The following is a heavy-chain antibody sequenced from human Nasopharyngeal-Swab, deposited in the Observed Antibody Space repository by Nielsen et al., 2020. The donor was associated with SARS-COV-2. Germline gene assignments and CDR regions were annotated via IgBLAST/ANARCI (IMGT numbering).Heavy chain of an antibody. CDR3: ASEGTMTSYYYYGMDV. Sequence: VRQMPGKGLEWVSSISSSSSYIYYADSAKGRFTISRDNAKNSLYLQMNSLRAEDTAVYYCASEGTMTSYYYYGMDVWGQGTTVTVSS. J-gene: IGHJ6*02. D-gene: IGHD4-17*01. V-gene: IGHV3-21*01. CDR2: ISSSSSYI.